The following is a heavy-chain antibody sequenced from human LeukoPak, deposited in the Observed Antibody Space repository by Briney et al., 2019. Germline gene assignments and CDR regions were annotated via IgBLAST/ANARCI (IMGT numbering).Heavy chain of an antibody. CDR1: GYTFTSYG. J-gene: IGHJ4*02. CDR2: ISAYNGNT. D-gene: IGHD6-19*01. CDR3: ARDSGAVAGNPFDY. V-gene: IGHV1-18*01. Sequence: ASVKVSCKXSGYTFTSYGISWVRQAPGQGLEWMGWISAYNGNTNYSQKLQGRVTMTTDTSTSTAYMELRSLRSDDTAVYYCARDSGAVAGNPFDYWGQGTLVTVSS.